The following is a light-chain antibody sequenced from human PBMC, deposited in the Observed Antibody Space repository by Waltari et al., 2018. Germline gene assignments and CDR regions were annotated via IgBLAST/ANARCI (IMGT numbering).Light chain of an antibody. CDR3: FQHSSGLS. CDR1: QSVGSS. Sequence: VILTQSPATLSLSPGEIATLSCRASQSVGSSVAWYHQKPGQAPRLLIRSASSRATGIPDRCSGSGSGTEFTLTISSLEPEDVGIYHCFQHSSGLSFGQGTEVEI. J-gene: IGKJ2*03. CDR2: SAS. V-gene: IGKV3-11*01.